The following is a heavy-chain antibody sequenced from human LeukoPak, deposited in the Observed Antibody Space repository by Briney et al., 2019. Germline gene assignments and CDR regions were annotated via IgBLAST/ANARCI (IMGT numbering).Heavy chain of an antibody. CDR3: ARGALTYCSSTSCYPYYYYGMDV. D-gene: IGHD2-2*01. Sequence: GGSVKVSCNASGYTFTGYYMHWVRQAPGQGLEWMGWINPNSGGTNYAQKFQGRVTMTRDTSISTAYMELSRLRSDDTAVYYCARGALTYCSSTSCYPYYYYGMDVWGQGTTVTVSS. CDR2: INPNSGGT. CDR1: GYTFTGYY. V-gene: IGHV1-2*02. J-gene: IGHJ6*02.